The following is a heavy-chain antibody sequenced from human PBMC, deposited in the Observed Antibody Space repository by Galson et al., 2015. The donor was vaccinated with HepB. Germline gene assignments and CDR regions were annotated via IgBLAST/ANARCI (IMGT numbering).Heavy chain of an antibody. V-gene: IGHV1-18*01. CDR3: ARLGLELRVYSWFDP. CDR1: GYIFTGYG. J-gene: IGHJ5*02. CDR2: ISGYNGNT. D-gene: IGHD1-7*01. Sequence: SVKVSCKASGYIFTGYGISWVRQAPGQGLEWMGWISGYNGNTKYAQKLQGRVTMTRDTSTSTAYMELRSLRSDDTAVYYCARLGLELRVYSWFDPWGQGTLVTVSS.